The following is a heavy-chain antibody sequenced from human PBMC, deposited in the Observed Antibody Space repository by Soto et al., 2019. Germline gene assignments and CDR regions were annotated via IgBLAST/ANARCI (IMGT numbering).Heavy chain of an antibody. Sequence: SETLSLTCTVFGGSVTTSRYYWSWIRQPPGRGLEWIGNIYYSGSTYCNPSLKSRVTISVHTSKIQFSLKLSSVTATDTAVYYCARRSYGSGWFDPWGQGTLVTVSS. CDR2: IYYSGST. CDR3: ARRSYGSGWFDP. D-gene: IGHD6-19*01. J-gene: IGHJ5*02. CDR1: GGSVTTSRYY. V-gene: IGHV4-39*01.